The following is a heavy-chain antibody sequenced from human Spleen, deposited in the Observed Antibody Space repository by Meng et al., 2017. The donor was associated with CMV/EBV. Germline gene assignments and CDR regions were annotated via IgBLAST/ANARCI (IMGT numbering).Heavy chain of an antibody. D-gene: IGHD3-3*01. CDR2: LNYEGRTT. V-gene: IGHV3-74*01. J-gene: IGHJ4*02. CDR1: GFTFSNYW. CDR3: AREGGNFWSGYYIDS. Sequence: GESLKISCVASGFTFSNYWMHWVRQAPGKGLVWVSRLNYEGRTTNYADSVKGRFTISRDNAKNTVYLQMKSLSAEDTGVYYCAREGGNFWSGYYIDSWGQGTLVTVSS.